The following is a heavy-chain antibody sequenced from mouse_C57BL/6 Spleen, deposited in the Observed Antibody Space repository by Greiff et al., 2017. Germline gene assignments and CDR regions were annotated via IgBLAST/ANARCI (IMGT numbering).Heavy chain of an antibody. J-gene: IGHJ4*01. V-gene: IGHV14-4*01. CDR1: GFNIKDDY. CDR3: TTRGYAMDY. D-gene: IGHD2-14*01. CDR2: IDPENGDT. Sequence: EVHLVESGAELVRPGASVKLSCTASGFNIKDDYMHWVKQRPEQGLEWIGWIDPENGDTEYASKFQGKATITADTSSNTAYLQLSSLTSEDTAVYYCTTRGYAMDYWGQGTSVTVSS.